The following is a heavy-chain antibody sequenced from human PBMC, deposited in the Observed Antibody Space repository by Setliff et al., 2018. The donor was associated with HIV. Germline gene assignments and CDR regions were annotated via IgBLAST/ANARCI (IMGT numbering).Heavy chain of an antibody. D-gene: IGHD5-12*01. CDR2: IKQDGSEK. J-gene: IGHJ3*02. CDR3: ARTREGRWLQSGAFDI. CDR1: GFTFSDYW. Sequence: GGSLRLSCTASGFTFSDYWMSWVRQAPGKGLEWVANIKQDGSEKHYMDSVKGRFTISRDNAKNSLYLQMNSLRAEDTAVYYCARTREGRWLQSGAFDIWGQGTMVTVSS. V-gene: IGHV3-7*05.